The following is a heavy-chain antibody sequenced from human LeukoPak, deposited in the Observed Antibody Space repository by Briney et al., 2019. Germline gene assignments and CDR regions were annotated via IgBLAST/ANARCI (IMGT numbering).Heavy chain of an antibody. D-gene: IGHD3-10*01. CDR1: GFTFSDYY. CDR2: ISSSGSTI. V-gene: IGHV3-11*04. CDR3: ARAITMVRGLAYYYYYYMDV. Sequence: GGSLRLSCAASGFTFSDYYMSWIRQAPGKGLEWVSYISSSGSTIYYADSVKGRFTISRDNAKNSLYLQMNSLRAEDTAVYYCARAITMVRGLAYYYYYYMDVWGKVTTVTVSS. J-gene: IGHJ6*03.